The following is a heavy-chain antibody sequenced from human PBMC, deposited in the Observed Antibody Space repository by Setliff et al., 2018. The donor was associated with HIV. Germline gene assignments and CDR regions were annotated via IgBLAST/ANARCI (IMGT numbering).Heavy chain of an antibody. CDR2: IIPIFTTT. D-gene: IGHD3-16*01. CDR1: GGGFSNHA. V-gene: IGHV1-69*13. Sequence: SVKVSCKASGGGFSNHAITWVRQAPGQGLEWMGVIIPIFTTTDYAQKFRGRLTINADESTDTADMELRSLRSADTAIYYCATLNEYAYQTGGWFDPWGQG. J-gene: IGHJ5*02. CDR3: ATLNEYAYQTGGWFDP.